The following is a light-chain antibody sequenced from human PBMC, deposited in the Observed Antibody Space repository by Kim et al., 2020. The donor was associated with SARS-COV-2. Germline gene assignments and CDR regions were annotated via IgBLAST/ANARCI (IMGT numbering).Light chain of an antibody. Sequence: SATGGGRATITCRARQSSRRYLNWYQQKPGKAPTLLISAASRLQSGVPSRFSGCGSGTDFTLTISSLQPEDFATYYCQQSYGTPPTFGQGTKLEI. J-gene: IGKJ2*01. CDR1: QSSRRY. V-gene: IGKV1-39*01. CDR2: AAS. CDR3: QQSYGTPPT.